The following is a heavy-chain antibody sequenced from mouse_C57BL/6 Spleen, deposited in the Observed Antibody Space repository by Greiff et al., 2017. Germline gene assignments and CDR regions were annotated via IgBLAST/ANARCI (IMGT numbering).Heavy chain of an antibody. CDR2: IYPGDGDT. CDR3: ARGITTRYWYFDV. CDR1: GYAFSSSW. Sequence: VQLVESGPELVKPGASVKISCKASGYAFSSSWMNWVKQRPGKGLEWIGRIYPGDGDTNYNGKFKGKATLTADKSSSTAYMQLSSLTSEDSAVYFCARGITTRYWYFDVWGTGTTVTVSS. J-gene: IGHJ1*03. D-gene: IGHD2-4*01. V-gene: IGHV1-82*01.